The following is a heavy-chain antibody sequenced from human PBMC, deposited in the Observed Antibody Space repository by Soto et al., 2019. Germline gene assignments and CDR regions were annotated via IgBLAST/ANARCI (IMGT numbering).Heavy chain of an antibody. CDR2: IYYSGST. CDR1: GGSISSSSYY. J-gene: IGHJ4*02. CDR3: AREQPWNASAFDY. Sequence: QLQLQESGPGLVKPSETLSLTCTVSGGSISSSSYYWGWIRQPPGKGLEWIGSIYYSGSTYYNPSLKSRVTISLDTSKNQFPLKRSSVTAADTAVYYCAREQPWNASAFDYWCQGTLVTVSS. V-gene: IGHV4-39*02. D-gene: IGHD1-1*01.